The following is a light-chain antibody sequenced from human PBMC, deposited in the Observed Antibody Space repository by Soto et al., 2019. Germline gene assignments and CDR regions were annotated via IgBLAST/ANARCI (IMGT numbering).Light chain of an antibody. CDR2: KAS. CDR1: QSITDW. CDR3: QHYNSFPYS. J-gene: IGKJ2*03. V-gene: IGKV1-5*03. Sequence: DIQMTQSPSTLSASVGDRVTITCRASQSITDWLAWIQQKPGKAPKLLIYKASSLGGGVPSRFSGSGSGTALTLTISRLQSDDVATYYCQHYNSFPYSFGQGTKLEIK.